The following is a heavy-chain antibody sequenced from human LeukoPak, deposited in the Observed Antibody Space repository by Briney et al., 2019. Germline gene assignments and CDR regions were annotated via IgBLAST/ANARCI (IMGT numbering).Heavy chain of an antibody. D-gene: IGHD3-10*01. CDR2: INHSGST. V-gene: IGHV4-34*01. CDR1: GESFSGYY. J-gene: IGHJ5*02. CDR3: ARDVLWFGEFGWFDP. Sequence: SETLSLTCAVYGESFSGYYWGWIRQPPGKGLEWIGEINHSGSTNYNPSLKSRVTISVDTSKNQFSLKLSSVTAADTAVYYCARDVLWFGEFGWFDPWGQGTLVTVSS.